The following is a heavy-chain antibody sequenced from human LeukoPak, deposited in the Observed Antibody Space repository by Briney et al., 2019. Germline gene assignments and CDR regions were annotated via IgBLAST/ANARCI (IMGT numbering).Heavy chain of an antibody. CDR2: ISYDGSNK. D-gene: IGHD4-11*01. J-gene: IGHJ4*02. V-gene: IGHV3-30-3*01. CDR3: ARGRDYRSPEDY. Sequence: PGRPLRLSCAASGFTFSSYAMHWVRQAPGKGLEWVAVISYDGSNKYYADSVKGRFTISRDNSKNTLYLQMNSLRAEDPAVYYCARGRDYRSPEDYWGQGTLVTVSS. CDR1: GFTFSSYA.